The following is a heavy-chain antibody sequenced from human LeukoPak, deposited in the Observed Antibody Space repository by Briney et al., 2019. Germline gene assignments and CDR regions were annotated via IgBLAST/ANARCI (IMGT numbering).Heavy chain of an antibody. V-gene: IGHV5-51*01. D-gene: IGHD4-23*01. CDR2: IHPGDSDT. J-gene: IGHJ4*02. CDR1: GYSFTSHW. Sequence: GESLKISCKGSGYSFTSHWIGWVRQMPGKGLEWMGIIHPGDSDTTYSSSFQGQVTISADKSISTAYLQWSSLKASDTAMYYCARQPPTTLVIGSYDYWGQGTLVSVSS. CDR3: ARQPPTTLVIGSYDY.